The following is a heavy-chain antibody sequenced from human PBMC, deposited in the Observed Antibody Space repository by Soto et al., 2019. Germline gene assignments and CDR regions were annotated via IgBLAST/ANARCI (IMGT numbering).Heavy chain of an antibody. D-gene: IGHD3-22*01. CDR1: GFTFSNAW. CDR2: IKSKTDGGTT. CDR3: TTASGDSSGSEIRH. V-gene: IGHV3-15*07. J-gene: IGHJ4*02. Sequence: GGSLRLSCAASGFTFSNAWMNWVRQAPGKGLEWVGRIKSKTDGGTTDYAAPVKGRFTISRDDSKNTLYLQMNSLKTEDTAVYYCTTASGDSSGSEIRHWGQGTLVTVSS.